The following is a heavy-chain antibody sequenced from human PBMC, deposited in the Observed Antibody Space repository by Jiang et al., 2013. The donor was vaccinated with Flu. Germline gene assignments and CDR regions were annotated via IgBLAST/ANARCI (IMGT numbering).Heavy chain of an antibody. CDR3: ARGGIPAGGGISAPISLYWYFDL. D-gene: IGHD2-2*01. CDR1: GYSFNSYW. Sequence: GAEVKKPGESLRISCKGSGYSFNSYWIHWVRQMPGKGLEWMGTIDPTGSYTNYSPSFQGHVTISADKSINTAYLQWSSLKASDTAVYYCARGGIPAGGGISAPISLYWYFDLWGRG. CDR2: IDPTGSYT. J-gene: IGHJ2*01. V-gene: IGHV5-10-1*01.